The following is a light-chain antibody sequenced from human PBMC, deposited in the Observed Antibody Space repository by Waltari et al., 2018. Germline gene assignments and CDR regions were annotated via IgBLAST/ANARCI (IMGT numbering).Light chain of an antibody. J-gene: IGLJ3*02. V-gene: IGLV1-44*01. CDR1: AANIANTL. CDR2: KSD. CDR3: AAWDDSLNGRWV. Sequence: QSVLTQPPSVSGTPGQGVTIPCSESAANIANTLVNWYQQFPGKAPKLLIYKSDQRPSGAPDRFSGSKSGTSASLAISGLQSEDEADYYCAAWDDSLNGRWVFGGGTKVTVL.